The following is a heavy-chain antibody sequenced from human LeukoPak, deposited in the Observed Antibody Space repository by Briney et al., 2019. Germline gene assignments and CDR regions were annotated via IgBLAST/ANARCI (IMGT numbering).Heavy chain of an antibody. V-gene: IGHV4-38-2*01. J-gene: IGHJ4*02. Sequence: SETLSLTCAVSGYSISSGYYWGWIRQPPGKGLEWIGSIYHSGSTYYNPSLKSRVTISVDTSKNQFSLKLSSVTAADTAVYYCARGDCSGGSCYPGAFDYWGQGTLVTVSS. D-gene: IGHD2-15*01. CDR2: IYHSGST. CDR3: ARGDCSGGSCYPGAFDY. CDR1: GYSISSGYY.